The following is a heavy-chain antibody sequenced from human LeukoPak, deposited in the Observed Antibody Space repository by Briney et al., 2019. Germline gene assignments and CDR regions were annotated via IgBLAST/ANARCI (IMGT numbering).Heavy chain of an antibody. CDR3: ARGRWEGYCSGGSCQKTFDT. CDR2: IYTSGST. CDR1: GGSISSYY. D-gene: IGHD2-15*01. Sequence: SETLSLTCTVSGGSISSYYWSWIRQPAGKGLEWIGRIYTSGSTNYNPSLKSRVTMSVDTSKNQFSLKLSSVTAADTAVYYCARGRWEGYCSGGSCQKTFDTWGQGTMVTVSS. V-gene: IGHV4-4*07. J-gene: IGHJ3*02.